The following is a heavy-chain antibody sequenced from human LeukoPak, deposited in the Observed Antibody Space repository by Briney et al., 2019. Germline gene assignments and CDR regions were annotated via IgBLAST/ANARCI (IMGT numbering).Heavy chain of an antibody. V-gene: IGHV3-23*01. CDR2: ISGSGGST. Sequence: GGSLRLSCAASGFTFSSYAMSWVRQAPGKGLEWVSAISGSGGSTYYADSVKGRFTISRDNSKNTLYLQMKSLRVEDTALYPCAKMGGVSESNARTFDPWGQGTLVTVSS. D-gene: IGHD3-16*01. CDR3: AKMGGVSESNARTFDP. J-gene: IGHJ5*02. CDR1: GFTFSSYA.